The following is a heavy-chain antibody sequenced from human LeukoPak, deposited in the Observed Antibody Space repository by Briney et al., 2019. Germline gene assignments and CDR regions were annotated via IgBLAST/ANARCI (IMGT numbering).Heavy chain of an antibody. D-gene: IGHD1-26*01. CDR3: ARMSGGYYDPSFDI. CDR2: ISAYNGNT. CDR1: GYTFTSYG. V-gene: IGHV1-18*01. Sequence: ASVKVSCKASGYTFTSYGISWVRQAPGQGLEWMGWISAYNGNTNYAQKLQGRVTMTTDTSTSTAYMELRSLRSDDTAVYYCARMSGGYYDPSFDIWGQGTMVTVSS. J-gene: IGHJ3*02.